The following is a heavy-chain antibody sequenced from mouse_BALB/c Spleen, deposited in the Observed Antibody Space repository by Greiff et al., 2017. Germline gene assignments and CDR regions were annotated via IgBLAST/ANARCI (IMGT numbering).Heavy chain of an antibody. J-gene: IGHJ4*01. CDR2: IDPANGNT. CDR1: GFNIKDTY. V-gene: IGHV14-3*02. D-gene: IGHD2-3*01. CDR3: ARRSPYDLYAMDY. Sequence: VQLKESGAELVKPGASVKLSCTASGFNIKDTYMHWVKQRPEQGLEWIGRIDPANGNTKYDPKFQGKATITADTSSNTAYLQLSSLTSEDTAVYYCARRSPYDLYAMDYWGQGTSVTVSS.